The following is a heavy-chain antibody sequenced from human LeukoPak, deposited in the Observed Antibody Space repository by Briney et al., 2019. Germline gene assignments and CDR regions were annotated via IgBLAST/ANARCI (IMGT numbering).Heavy chain of an antibody. Sequence: SETLSLTCTVSGGSISSYYWSWIRQPPGKGLEWIGYIYYSGSTNYNPSLKSRVTISVDTSKNQFSLKLSSVTAVDTAVYYCATRTPRYCSGGSCKGDYYYYYMDVWGKGTTVTVSS. CDR3: ATRTPRYCSGGSCKGDYYYYYMDV. CDR2: IYYSGST. V-gene: IGHV4-59*01. J-gene: IGHJ6*03. CDR1: GGSISSYY. D-gene: IGHD2-15*01.